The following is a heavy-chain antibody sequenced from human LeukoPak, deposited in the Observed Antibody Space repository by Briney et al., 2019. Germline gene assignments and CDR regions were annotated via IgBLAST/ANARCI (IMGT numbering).Heavy chain of an antibody. CDR3: ARDLLLRYAWSFEK. CDR1: GFIFSNYG. V-gene: IGHV3-33*01. D-gene: IGHD3-16*01. CDR2: IWYDGSNR. J-gene: IGHJ4*02. Sequence: GRSLRLSCAASGFIFSNYGMHWVRRAPGKGLEWGAIIWYDGSNRYYADSVKGRFTVSRDNSKNTLYLQMNRLRAEDSAVYYCARDLLLRYAWSFEKWGQGTLVTVSS.